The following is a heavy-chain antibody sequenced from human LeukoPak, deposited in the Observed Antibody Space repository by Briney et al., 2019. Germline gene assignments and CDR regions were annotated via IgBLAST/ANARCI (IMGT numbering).Heavy chain of an antibody. CDR2: IYSSGYP. CDR3: ARHHGSWTDWYFDL. Sequence: SETLSLTCTVSGGSLGSYFWSWIRQAPGKGLEWIGYIYSSGYPDYNPSLKSRATISVATFTSQFSLSLRSVTAADTALYYCARHHGSWTDWYFDLWGRGSLVIVSP. D-gene: IGHD6-13*01. CDR1: GGSLGSYF. J-gene: IGHJ2*01. V-gene: IGHV4-59*08.